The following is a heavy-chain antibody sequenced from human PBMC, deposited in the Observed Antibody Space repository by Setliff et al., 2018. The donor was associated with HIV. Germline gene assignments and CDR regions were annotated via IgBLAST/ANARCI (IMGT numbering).Heavy chain of an antibody. V-gene: IGHV5-51*01. CDR1: GYTFTTYW. D-gene: IGHD6-6*01. CDR3: ARPVHHAFDL. Sequence: PGESLKISCKTSGYTFTTYWIGWVRQMPGKGLEWVGIIYPGDSNTIYSPSFQGQVTISADKSISTTYLQWSSLKASDTAMYYCARPVHHAFDLWGQGTMVTVSS. CDR2: IYPGDSNT. J-gene: IGHJ3*01.